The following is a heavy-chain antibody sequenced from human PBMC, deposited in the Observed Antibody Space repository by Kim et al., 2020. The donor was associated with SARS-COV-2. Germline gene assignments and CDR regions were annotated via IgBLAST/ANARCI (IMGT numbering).Heavy chain of an antibody. CDR2: K. CDR3: AKDGDSSYVFDY. Sequence: KYYADHMKGGFTNSEDNSKNTLYLQMNSLRAEDTAVYYCAKDGDSSYVFDYWGQGTLVTVSS. J-gene: IGHJ4*02. V-gene: IGHV3-30*02. D-gene: IGHD6-13*01.